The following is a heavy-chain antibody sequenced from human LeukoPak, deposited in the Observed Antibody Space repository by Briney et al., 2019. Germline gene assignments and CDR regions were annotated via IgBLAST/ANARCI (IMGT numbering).Heavy chain of an antibody. J-gene: IGHJ5*02. D-gene: IGHD3-3*01. V-gene: IGHV4-59*01. CDR2: IYYSGST. Sequence: SETLSLTCTVSGGSISSYYWSWIRQPPGKGLEWIGYIYYSGSTNYNPSLKSRVTISVDTSKNQFSLKLSSVTAADTAVYYCARAVYDFWSGHHNWLDPWGQGTLVTVSS. CDR3: ARAVYDFWSGHHNWLDP. CDR1: GGSISSYY.